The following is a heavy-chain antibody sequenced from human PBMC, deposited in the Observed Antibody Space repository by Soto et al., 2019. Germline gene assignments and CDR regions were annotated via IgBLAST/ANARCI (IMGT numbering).Heavy chain of an antibody. CDR3: ARDASLRYFDWLLSFDY. CDR1: GYSISSGYY. D-gene: IGHD3-9*01. V-gene: IGHV4-38-2*02. CDR2: IYHSGST. J-gene: IGHJ4*02. Sequence: SETLSLTCAVSGYSISSGYYWGWIRQPPGKGLEWIGSIYHSGSTYYNPSLKSRVTISVDTSKNQFSLKLSSVTAADTAVYYCARDASLRYFDWLLSFDYWGQGTLVTVSS.